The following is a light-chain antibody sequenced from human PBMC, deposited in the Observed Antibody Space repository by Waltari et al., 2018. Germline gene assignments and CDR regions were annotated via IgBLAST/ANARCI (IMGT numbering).Light chain of an antibody. CDR2: GAS. CDR1: QSVSSS. Sequence: EIVMTQSPATLSMSPGERATLSCRASQSVSSSLAWYQQKPGQAPRLLIYGASSSATCIPDSFSGSGSVTDFTLTISSLETEYVGVYYCLQRSDRPYSFGQGTKVEIK. CDR3: LQRSDRPYS. J-gene: IGKJ2*03. V-gene: IGKV3D-15*01.